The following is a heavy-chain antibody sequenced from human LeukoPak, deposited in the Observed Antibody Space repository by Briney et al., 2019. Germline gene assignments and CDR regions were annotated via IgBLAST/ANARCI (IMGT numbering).Heavy chain of an antibody. J-gene: IGHJ4*02. Sequence: GGSLRLSCAASGFTFSSYEMNWVRQAPGKVLEWVSYISSSGSTIYYADSVKGRFTISRDNAKNSLYLQMNSLRAEDTAVYYCARDHYDILTGYFTSTYFDYWGQGTLVTVSS. V-gene: IGHV3-48*03. CDR1: GFTFSSYE. D-gene: IGHD3-9*01. CDR3: ARDHYDILTGYFTSTYFDY. CDR2: ISSSGSTI.